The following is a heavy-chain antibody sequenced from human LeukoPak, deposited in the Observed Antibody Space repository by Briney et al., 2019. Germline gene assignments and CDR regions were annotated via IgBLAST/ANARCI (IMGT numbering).Heavy chain of an antibody. V-gene: IGHV1-69*02. Sequence: SXKVSCKASGGTFSSYTISWVRQAPGQGLEWMGRIIPILGIANYAQKFQGRVTITTDESTSTAYMELSSLRSEDTAVYYCASGVMGYSSGWYFDYWGQGTLVTVSS. CDR1: GGTFSSYT. J-gene: IGHJ4*02. CDR3: ASGVMGYSSGWYFDY. D-gene: IGHD6-19*01. CDR2: IIPILGIA.